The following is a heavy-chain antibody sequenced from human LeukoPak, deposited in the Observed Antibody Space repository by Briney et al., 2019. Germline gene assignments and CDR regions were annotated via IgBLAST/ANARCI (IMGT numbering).Heavy chain of an antibody. CDR3: ARTKSSTMIVGPGFDY. Sequence: GGSLRLSCAASGFTFSSYAMHWVRQAPGKGLEWVAVISYDGSNKYYADSVKGRFTISRDNSKNTLYLQMNSLRAEDTAVYYCARTKSSTMIVGPGFDYWGQGTLVIVSS. CDR1: GFTFSSYA. V-gene: IGHV3-30*04. CDR2: ISYDGSNK. J-gene: IGHJ4*02. D-gene: IGHD3-22*01.